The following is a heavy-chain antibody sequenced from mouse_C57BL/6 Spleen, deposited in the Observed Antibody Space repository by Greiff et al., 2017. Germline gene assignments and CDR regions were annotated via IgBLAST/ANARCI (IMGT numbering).Heavy chain of an antibody. CDR2: IYPGSGST. D-gene: IGHD1-1*01. Sequence: QVQLKQPGAELVKPGASVKMSCKASGYTFTSYWITWVKQRPGQGLEWIGDIYPGSGSTNYNEKFKSKATLTVDTSSSTAYMQLSSLTSEDSAVYYCARARVYYCGSRPLAMDYWGQGTSVTVAS. J-gene: IGHJ4*01. V-gene: IGHV1-55*01. CDR3: ARARVYYCGSRPLAMDY. CDR1: GYTFTSYW.